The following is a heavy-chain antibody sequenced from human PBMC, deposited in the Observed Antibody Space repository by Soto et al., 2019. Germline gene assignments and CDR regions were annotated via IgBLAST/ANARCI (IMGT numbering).Heavy chain of an antibody. D-gene: IGHD6-19*01. CDR2: AYYSGST. V-gene: IGHV4-59*08. CDR3: ARHGSLAVWNYFDY. CDR1: GGSINSYY. Sequence: SETLSLTCTVSGGSINSYYWSWIRQPPGKGLEWIGYAYYSGSTNYNPSLKSRVTISVDTSKNQFSLKLSSVTAADTAVYYCARHGSLAVWNYFDYWGQGTLVTVSS. J-gene: IGHJ4*02.